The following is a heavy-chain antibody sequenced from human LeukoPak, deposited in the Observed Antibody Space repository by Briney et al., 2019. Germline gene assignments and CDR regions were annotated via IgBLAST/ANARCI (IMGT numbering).Heavy chain of an antibody. V-gene: IGHV4-59*01. CDR3: ARYVWGSYPTFEDY. J-gene: IGHJ4*02. CDR1: GGSISSYY. Sequence: QPSETPSLTCAVSGGSISSYYWSWIRQPPGKGLEWIAYIYYSGSTHHNPSLKSRVTISVDTSKNQFSLKLSSVTAADTAVYYCARYVWGSYPTFEDYWGQGTLVTVSS. CDR2: IYYSGST. D-gene: IGHD3-16*02.